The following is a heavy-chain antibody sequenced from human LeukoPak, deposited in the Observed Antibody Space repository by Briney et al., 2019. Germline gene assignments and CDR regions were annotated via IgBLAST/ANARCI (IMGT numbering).Heavy chain of an antibody. D-gene: IGHD3-22*01. Sequence: SETLSLTCAVYGGSFSGYYWSWIRQPPGKGLEWIGEINHSGSTNYNPSLKRRVTISVDTSKNQFSLKLSSVTAADTAVYYCARDSVKYYYDSSGYFNWFDPRGQGTLVTVSS. CDR3: ARDSVKYYYDSSGYFNWFDP. V-gene: IGHV4-34*01. J-gene: IGHJ5*02. CDR1: GGSFSGYY. CDR2: INHSGST.